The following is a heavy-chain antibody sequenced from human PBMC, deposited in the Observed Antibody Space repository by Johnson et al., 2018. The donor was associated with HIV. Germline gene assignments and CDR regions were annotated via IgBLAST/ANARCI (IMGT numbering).Heavy chain of an antibody. J-gene: IGHJ3*02. CDR3: AKQQLVPDDAFDI. D-gene: IGHD6-6*01. V-gene: IGHV3-66*04. Sequence: VQVVESGGGLVRPGGSLRLSCVASGFAVSGYYMSWVRQAPGKGLEWVSVLFSGDTTYYADSVNGRFTISRDNSKNTLYLQMNSLRAEDTAVYYCAKQQLVPDDAFDIWGQGTMVNVSS. CDR1: GFAVSGYY. CDR2: LFSGDTT.